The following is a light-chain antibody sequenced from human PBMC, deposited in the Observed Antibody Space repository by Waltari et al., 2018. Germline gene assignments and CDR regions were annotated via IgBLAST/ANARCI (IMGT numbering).Light chain of an antibody. J-gene: IGLJ2*01. Sequence: SYDLTQPPSVSVSPGQTASIICSGDKLGERSASWYQQKAGQSPMLVIFQDVKRPSGIPERVAGSNAGNTATLTISGTQAMDEADYYCQVWDSSTEVFGGGTKLTVL. CDR2: QDV. CDR1: KLGERS. V-gene: IGLV3-1*01. CDR3: QVWDSSTEV.